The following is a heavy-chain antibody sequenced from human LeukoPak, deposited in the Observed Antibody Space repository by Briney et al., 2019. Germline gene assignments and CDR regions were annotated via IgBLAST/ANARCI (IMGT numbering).Heavy chain of an antibody. CDR3: AKNKQAEAGPYYFDY. Sequence: GGSLRLSCAASGFTFSSYGMHWVRQAPGKGLEWVAVISYDGSNKYYADSVKGRFTISRDNSKNTLYLQMNSLRAEDTAVYYCAKNKQAEAGPYYFDYWGQGTLVTVSS. CDR2: ISYDGSNK. J-gene: IGHJ4*02. D-gene: IGHD6-19*01. V-gene: IGHV3-30*18. CDR1: GFTFSSYG.